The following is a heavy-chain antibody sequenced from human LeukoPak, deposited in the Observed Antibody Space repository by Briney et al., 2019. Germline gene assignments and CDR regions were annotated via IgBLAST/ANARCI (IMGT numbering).Heavy chain of an antibody. V-gene: IGHV1-69*05. CDR1: GGTFSSYA. CDR3: AREGRYCSGGSCQNWFDP. CDR2: IIPIFGTA. Sequence: EASVKVSCKASGGTFSSYAISWVRQAPGQGLEWMGRIIPIFGTANYAQKFQGRVTITTDESTSTAYMELSSLRSEDTAVYYCAREGRYCSGGSCQNWFDPWGQGTLVTVSS. D-gene: IGHD2-15*01. J-gene: IGHJ5*02.